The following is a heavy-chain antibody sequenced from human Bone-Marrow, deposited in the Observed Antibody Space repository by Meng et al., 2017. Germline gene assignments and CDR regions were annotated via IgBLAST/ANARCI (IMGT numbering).Heavy chain of an antibody. V-gene: IGHV1-2*06. D-gene: IGHD6-25*01. CDR1: GYNFPDYY. CDR2: IKPKSGDT. J-gene: IGHJ4*02. CDR3: ARDEDISAAGKLFGDY. Sequence: QVQRVQSGAEGTKPWASVKGSCKPSGYNFPDYYIHWVRRAPGQGLEWMGRIKPKSGDTHYAQKFQARVTMTGDTSISTAYMELSGLRADDTAMYYCARDEDISAAGKLFGDYWGQGTLVTVSS.